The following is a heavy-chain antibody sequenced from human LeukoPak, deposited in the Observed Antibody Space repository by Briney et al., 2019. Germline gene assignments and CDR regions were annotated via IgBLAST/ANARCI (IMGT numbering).Heavy chain of an antibody. CDR3: ARADYGHYFDY. Sequence: ASVKVSCKASAYAFTGCYMHWGRQAPGPGLEWMGWINPTSGGTNYAQKFQGRVTITRATSTSTAYMELSRLTSDDTAVYYCARADYGHYFDYWGQGTLVSVSS. J-gene: IGHJ4*02. CDR2: INPTSGGT. D-gene: IGHD4-17*01. CDR1: AYAFTGCY. V-gene: IGHV1-2*02.